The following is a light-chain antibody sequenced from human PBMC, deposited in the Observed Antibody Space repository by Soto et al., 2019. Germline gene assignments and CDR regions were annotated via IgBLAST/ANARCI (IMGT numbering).Light chain of an antibody. CDR2: DVS. V-gene: IGKV1-5*01. CDR1: QTISTW. J-gene: IGKJ1*01. Sequence: DIQMTQSPSTLSASVGDRVTITCRASQTISTWLAWYQQKPGKAPKLLIFDVSSLESGVPSRFSGSGSGTEFTLTTTSLQPDDFATYYCQQYNTFSTFGQGTKVEIK. CDR3: QQYNTFST.